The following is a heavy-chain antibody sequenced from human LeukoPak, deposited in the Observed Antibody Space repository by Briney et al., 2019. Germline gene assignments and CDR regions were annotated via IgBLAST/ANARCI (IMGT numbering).Heavy chain of an antibody. CDR1: GFTFSSYG. V-gene: IGHV3-53*01. Sequence: GGSLRLSCAASGFTFSSYGMHWVRQAPGKGLEWVSVIYSGGSTYYADSVKGRFTISRDNSKNTLYLQMNSLRAEDTAVYYCARVEDSYAFDIWGQGTMVTVSS. D-gene: IGHD3-22*01. J-gene: IGHJ3*02. CDR3: ARVEDSYAFDI. CDR2: IYSGGST.